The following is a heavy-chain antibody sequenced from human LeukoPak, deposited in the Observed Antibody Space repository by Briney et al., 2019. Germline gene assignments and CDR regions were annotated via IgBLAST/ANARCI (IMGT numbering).Heavy chain of an antibody. V-gene: IGHV3-53*01. D-gene: IGHD3-22*01. CDR2: IYSGGST. J-gene: IGHJ4*02. Sequence: QTGGSLRLSCAASGFTFSSYAMSWVRQAPGKGLEWVSVIYSGGSTYYADSVKGRFTISRDNSKNTLYLQMNSLRAEDTAVYYCASTNYYDSSGYYYYWGQGTLVTVSS. CDR1: GFTFSSYA. CDR3: ASTNYYDSSGYYYY.